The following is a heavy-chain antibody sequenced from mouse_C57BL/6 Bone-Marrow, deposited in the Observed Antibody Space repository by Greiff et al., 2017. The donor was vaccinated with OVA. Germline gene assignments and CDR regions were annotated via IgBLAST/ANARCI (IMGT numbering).Heavy chain of an antibody. J-gene: IGHJ3*01. CDR1: GFTFSSYG. V-gene: IGHV5-6*01. Sequence: EVQRVESGGDLVKPGGSLKLSCAASGFTFSSYGMSWVRQTPDKRLEWVATISSGGSYTYYPDSVKGRFTISRDNAKNTLYLQMSSLKSEDTAMYYCARHGGTRFAYWGQGTLVTVSA. CDR3: ARHGGTRFAY. D-gene: IGHD3-3*01. CDR2: ISSGGSYT.